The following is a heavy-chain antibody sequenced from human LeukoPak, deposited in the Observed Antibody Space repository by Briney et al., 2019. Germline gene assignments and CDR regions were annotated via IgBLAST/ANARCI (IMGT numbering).Heavy chain of an antibody. V-gene: IGHV3-74*01. D-gene: IGHD3-10*01. CDR3: ARGSAMIRNGSDI. CDR1: GFTFSNYW. Sequence: GGSLRLSCAASGFTFSNYWMHWVRQAPGKGLVWVSRINSDGSNTNYADSVKGRFTISRDNAKNTLYLQMNSLRAEDTAVYYCARGSAMIRNGSDIWGQGTMVTVSS. J-gene: IGHJ3*02. CDR2: INSDGSNT.